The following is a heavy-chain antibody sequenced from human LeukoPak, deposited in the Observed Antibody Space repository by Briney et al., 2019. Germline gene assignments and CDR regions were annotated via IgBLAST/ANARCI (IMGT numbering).Heavy chain of an antibody. D-gene: IGHD6-13*01. CDR2: IYPGDSDT. V-gene: IGHV5-51*01. CDR3: ARQGSSNNWFDP. Sequence: GESLKISCKGSVYSFNNYWIVWVRQMPGKGLEWMGIIYPGDSDTRYTPSFQGQVTMSADKSINTTYLQWSSLEASDTAMYYCARQGSSNNWFDPWGQGTLVTVSS. J-gene: IGHJ5*02. CDR1: VYSFNNYW.